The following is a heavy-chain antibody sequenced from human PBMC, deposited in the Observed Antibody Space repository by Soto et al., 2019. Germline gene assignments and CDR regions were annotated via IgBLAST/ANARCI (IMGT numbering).Heavy chain of an antibody. V-gene: IGHV1-69*12. CDR3: ATYVTGTIGIWFDP. CDR2: IIPIFGTA. J-gene: IGHJ5*02. Sequence: QVQLVQSGAEVKKPGSSMKVSCKASGGTFTTYAIGWVRQAPGQGLEWMGGIIPIFGTANYAQKFQGRVNITADESTSTAYMELSSLRSEDTAVYYCATYVTGTIGIWFDPWGQGTLVTVSS. CDR1: GGTFTTYA. D-gene: IGHD1-7*01.